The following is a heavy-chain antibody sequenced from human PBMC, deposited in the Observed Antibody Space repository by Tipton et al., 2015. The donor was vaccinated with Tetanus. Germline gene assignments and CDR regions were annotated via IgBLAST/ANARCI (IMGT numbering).Heavy chain of an antibody. J-gene: IGHJ6*02. D-gene: IGHD3-16*01. V-gene: IGHV4-39*01. CDR2: IYYSGST. CDR3: ARVTSMYYYGMDV. Sequence: TLSLTCTVSGGSISSSSYYRGWIRQPPGKGLEWIGSIYYSGSTYCNPSLKSRVTISVDTSKNQFSLKLSSVTAADTAVYYCARVTSMYYYGMDVWGQGTTVTVSS. CDR1: GGSISSSSYY.